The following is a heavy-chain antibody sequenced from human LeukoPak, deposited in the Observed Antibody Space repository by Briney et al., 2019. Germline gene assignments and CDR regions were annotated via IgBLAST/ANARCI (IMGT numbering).Heavy chain of an antibody. CDR2: IYTSGST. V-gene: IGHV4-61*02. CDR1: GGSISSGSYY. J-gene: IGHJ4*02. Sequence: SGTLSLTCTVSGGSISSGSYYWSWIRQPAGKGLEWIGRIYTSGSTNYNPSLKSRVTISVDTSKNQFSLKLSSVTAADTAVYYCARDSDYYDSSGYRIRGQGTLVTVSS. D-gene: IGHD3-22*01. CDR3: ARDSDYYDSSGYRI.